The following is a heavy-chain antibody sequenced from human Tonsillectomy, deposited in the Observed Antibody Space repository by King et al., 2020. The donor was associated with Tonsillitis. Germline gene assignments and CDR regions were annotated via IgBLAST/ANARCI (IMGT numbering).Heavy chain of an antibody. Sequence: VQLVESGGGLVKPGGSLRLSCAASGFTFSSYSMNWVRQAPGKGLEWVSSISSSSSYIYYADSVKGRFTISRDNAKNSLYLQMNSLRAEDTAVYYCAIDNNLSMELALDYWGQGTLVTVSS. J-gene: IGHJ4*02. V-gene: IGHV3-21*01. CDR3: AIDNNLSMELALDY. CDR1: GFTFSSYS. CDR2: ISSSSSYI. D-gene: IGHD1-26*01.